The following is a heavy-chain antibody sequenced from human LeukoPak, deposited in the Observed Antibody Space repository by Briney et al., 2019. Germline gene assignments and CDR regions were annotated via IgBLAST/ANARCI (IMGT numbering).Heavy chain of an antibody. D-gene: IGHD6-6*01. CDR2: INPNSGGT. CDR1: GFTFTGYY. CDR3: AWATSSHDAFDI. Sequence: GGSLRLSCAASGFTFTGYYMHWVRQAPGQGLEWMGWINPNSGGTNYAQKFQGRVTMTRDTSISTAYMELSRLRSDDTAVYYCAWATSSHDAFDIWGQGTMVTVSS. V-gene: IGHV1-2*02. J-gene: IGHJ3*02.